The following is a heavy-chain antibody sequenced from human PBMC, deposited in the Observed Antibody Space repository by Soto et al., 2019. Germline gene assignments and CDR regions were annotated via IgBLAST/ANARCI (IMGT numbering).Heavy chain of an antibody. J-gene: IGHJ6*02. CDR1: GGSISSYY. Sequence: SETLSLICTVSGGSISSYYWSWIRQPPGKGLEWIGYIYYSGSTNYNPSLKSRVTISVDTSKNQFSLKLSSVTAADTAVYYCARKRMVRGVIEGNYYCMDVWGQGTTVTVSS. CDR3: ARKRMVRGVIEGNYYCMDV. CDR2: IYYSGST. D-gene: IGHD3-10*01. V-gene: IGHV4-59*01.